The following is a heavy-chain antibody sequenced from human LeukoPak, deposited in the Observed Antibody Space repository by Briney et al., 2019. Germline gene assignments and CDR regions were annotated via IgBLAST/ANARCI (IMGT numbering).Heavy chain of an antibody. CDR3: AKGSRPYGRGKYGSGWYLRGRFDP. D-gene: IGHD6-19*01. CDR1: GFTFRSYA. Sequence: GGSLRLSCAASGFTFRSYAMSWVRQAPGKGLEWVSAISGSGGSTYYADSVKGRFTISRDNSKNTLYLQMNSLGAEDTAVYYCAKGSRPYGRGKYGSGWYLRGRFDPWGQGTLVTVSS. V-gene: IGHV3-23*01. CDR2: ISGSGGST. J-gene: IGHJ5*02.